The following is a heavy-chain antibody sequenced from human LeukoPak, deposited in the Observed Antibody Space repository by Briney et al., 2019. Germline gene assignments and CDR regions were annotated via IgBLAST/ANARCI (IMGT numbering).Heavy chain of an antibody. CDR3: ARTYCSSTSCANWFDP. D-gene: IGHD2-2*01. CDR2: INPNSGGT. Sequence: GASVKVSCKASGYTFICYYIHWVRQAPGQGLEWMGWINPNSGGTNYAQKFQGRVTMTRDTSISTAYMELSRLRSDDTAVYYCARTYCSSTSCANWFDPWGQGTLVTVSS. V-gene: IGHV1-2*02. CDR1: GYTFICYY. J-gene: IGHJ5*02.